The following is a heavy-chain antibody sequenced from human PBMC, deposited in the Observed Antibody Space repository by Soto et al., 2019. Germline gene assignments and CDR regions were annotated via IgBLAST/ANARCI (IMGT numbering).Heavy chain of an antibody. CDR1: GASITNYY. CDR3: ARLAPLEDTGIFYYHAMDV. CDR2: INYNGKN. D-gene: IGHD3-3*01. V-gene: IGHV4-59*08. Sequence: QVQLQESGPGLVKPSETLSLTCTVSGASITNYYWSWIRQPPGKGLEWIGYINYNGKNDHNPSLTSRLTISVDVSKSQFSLKLNSVTAADTAVYYCARLAPLEDTGIFYYHAMDVWSQGTTVAVSS. J-gene: IGHJ6*02.